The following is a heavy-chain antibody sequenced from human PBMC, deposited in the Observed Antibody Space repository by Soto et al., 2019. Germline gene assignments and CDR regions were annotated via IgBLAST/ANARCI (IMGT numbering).Heavy chain of an antibody. V-gene: IGHV4-34*09. J-gene: IGHJ5*02. Sequence: SETLSLTCAVYDGSFSDFYWTWIRQRPGKGLEWIGEINHSGSTNYNPSLKSRVTISVNTSKNQLSLKLSSVTAADTAVYYCARSVSPWGQGTLVTVSS. CDR1: DGSFSDFY. CDR2: INHSGST. CDR3: ARSVSP.